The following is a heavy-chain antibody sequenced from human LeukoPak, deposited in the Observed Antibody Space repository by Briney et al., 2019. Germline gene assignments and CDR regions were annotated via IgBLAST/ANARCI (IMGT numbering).Heavy chain of an antibody. D-gene: IGHD3-22*01. CDR1: GFTFSIYA. J-gene: IGHJ4*02. Sequence: PGGSLRLSCAASGFTFSIYAMGWVRQAPGKGLEWVSAISGGGGSTYYADSVKGRYTISRENSKNTLYLQMNSLRAEDTAVYYCPNLITMIVVVTGAPFDYWGQGTLVTVSS. CDR2: ISGGGGST. CDR3: PNLITMIVVVTGAPFDY. V-gene: IGHV3-23*01.